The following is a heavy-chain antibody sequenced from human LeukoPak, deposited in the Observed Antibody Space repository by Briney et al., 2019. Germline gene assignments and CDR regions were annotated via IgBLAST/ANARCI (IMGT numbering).Heavy chain of an antibody. CDR1: AFTFSHFG. J-gene: IGHJ6*03. Sequence: PGGSLRLSCAAFAFTFSHFGMHWVRQAPGKGLEWVAFIQYDGSNEEYADSVKGRFTISRDNSKNTLYLQMNILRGEDTAVYYCAKEGVQLERREYYYYYMDVWGKGTTVTVSS. CDR2: IQYDGSNE. CDR3: AKEGVQLERREYYYYYMDV. D-gene: IGHD1-1*01. V-gene: IGHV3-30*02.